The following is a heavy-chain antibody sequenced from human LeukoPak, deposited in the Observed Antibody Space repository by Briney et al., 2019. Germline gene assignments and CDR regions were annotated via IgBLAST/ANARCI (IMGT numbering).Heavy chain of an antibody. J-gene: IGHJ4*02. Sequence: PGRSLRLSCAASAFTCSNYGMHWVRQAPGKGLEWVAVISYDGSDKYYADSVKGRFTISRDNSKNTVYLQMNSLRAEDTAVYYCAKDISGGDCPDYWGQGTPVTVSS. CDR3: AKDISGGDCPDY. D-gene: IGHD2-21*02. CDR1: AFTCSNYG. CDR2: ISYDGSDK. V-gene: IGHV3-30*18.